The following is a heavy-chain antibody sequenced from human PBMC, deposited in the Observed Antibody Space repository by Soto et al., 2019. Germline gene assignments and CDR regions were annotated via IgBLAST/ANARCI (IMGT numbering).Heavy chain of an antibody. D-gene: IGHD6-13*01. CDR1: GFTFSNFD. CDR2: ISTSGGTT. J-gene: IGHJ1*01. V-gene: IGHV3-23*01. Sequence: EVQLLESGGGLVQPGGSLRLSCAASGFTFSNFDMSWVRQAPGKGLEWVSGISTSGGTTYYADSVKGRFTSSRDNSKNTLYLQMTRLRAEDTAVYYCATGTAAPAHWGQGTLVTGSS. CDR3: ATGTAAPAH.